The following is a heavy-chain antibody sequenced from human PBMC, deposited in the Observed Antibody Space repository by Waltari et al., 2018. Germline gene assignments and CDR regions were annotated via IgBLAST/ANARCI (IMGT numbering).Heavy chain of an antibody. CDR3: ARCVGDSAGYLTPNYFDY. CDR1: GFTFSSYW. V-gene: IGHV3-7*01. D-gene: IGHD3-22*01. CDR2: IKGDASEK. J-gene: IGHJ4*02. Sequence: GLVQPGGSLRLSCAVSGFTFSSYWMSWVRQAPGKGLEWVANIKGDASEKYYVDSVKGRFTISRDNAKNSLYLQMNSLRADDASVYYCARCVGDSAGYLTPNYFDYWGRGTLVTVSS.